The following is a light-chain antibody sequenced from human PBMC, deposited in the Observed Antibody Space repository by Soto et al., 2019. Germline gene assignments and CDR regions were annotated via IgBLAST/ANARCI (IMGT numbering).Light chain of an antibody. Sequence: IQLTQSPSSLSASVGDRVTITCRASQGISSYLNWYQQKPGRAPSLLIYAASSLQSGVPSRFSGSGSGTDFTLTISSLQPEDSATYYCQQSYSAPRTFGQGTKVDIK. V-gene: IGKV1-39*01. J-gene: IGKJ1*01. CDR2: AAS. CDR1: QGISSY. CDR3: QQSYSAPRT.